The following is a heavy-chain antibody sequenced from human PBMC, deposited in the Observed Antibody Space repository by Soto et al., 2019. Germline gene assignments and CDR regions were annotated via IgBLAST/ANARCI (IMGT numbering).Heavy chain of an antibody. CDR3: RDFYGMDV. CDR1: GGSISSSSYY. J-gene: IGHJ6*02. V-gene: IGHV4-39*01. CDR2: IYYSGST. Sequence: PSETLSLTCTVSGGSISSSSYYWGWIRQPPGKGLEWIGSIYYSGSTYYNPSLKSRVTIFVDTSKNQFSLKLSSVTAADTAVYYCRDFYGMDVWGQGTTVTVSS.